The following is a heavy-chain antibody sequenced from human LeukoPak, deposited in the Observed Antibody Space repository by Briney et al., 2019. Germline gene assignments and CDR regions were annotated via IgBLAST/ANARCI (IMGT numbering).Heavy chain of an antibody. V-gene: IGHV3-48*01. D-gene: IGHD6-13*01. CDR2: ISSSISTI. CDR3: AREYSGSWYIPGDY. J-gene: IGHJ4*02. Sequence: GGSLRVSCAASGFTFSIYSMNWVRQAPGEGLEWVSYISSSISTIYYAHTVQGRFTISRDNAKNTLYLQMNSLRSEDTAVYYCAREYSGSWYIPGDYWGQGTPGSVS. CDR1: GFTFSIYS.